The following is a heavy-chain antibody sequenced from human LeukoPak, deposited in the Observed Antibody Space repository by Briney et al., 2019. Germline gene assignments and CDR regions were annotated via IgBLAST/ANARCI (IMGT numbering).Heavy chain of an antibody. CDR3: ARVKGYSYGHDY. CDR2: IYHSGGT. Sequence: SGTLSLTCAVSGGSNSSSNWWSWVRQPPGKGLEWIGEIYHSGGTNYNPSLKSRVTISVDKSKNQFSLKLSAVTAADTAVYYCARVKGYSYGHDYWGQGTLVTVSS. V-gene: IGHV4-4*02. CDR1: GGSNSSSNW. D-gene: IGHD5-18*01. J-gene: IGHJ4*02.